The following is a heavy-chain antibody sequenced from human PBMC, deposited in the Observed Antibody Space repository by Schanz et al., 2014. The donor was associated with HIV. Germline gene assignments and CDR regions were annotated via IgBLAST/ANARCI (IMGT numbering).Heavy chain of an antibody. D-gene: IGHD2-21*01. V-gene: IGHV1-69*01. CDR3: ARKGGDGYERLDV. Sequence: QVQLVQSGTEVKKPGSSVKVSCKPSGGTFRSFAISWVRQAPGQGLEWIGGIIPLFGTRNYAQMFQGRVTIIADESTTTAYMELSSLRSEDTAVYYCARKGGDGYERLDVWGQGTTVTVSS. CDR1: GGTFRSFA. J-gene: IGHJ6*02. CDR2: IIPLFGTR.